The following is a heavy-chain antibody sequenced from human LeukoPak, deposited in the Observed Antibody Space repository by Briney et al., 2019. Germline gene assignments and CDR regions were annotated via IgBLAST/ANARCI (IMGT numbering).Heavy chain of an antibody. D-gene: IGHD3-22*01. V-gene: IGHV3-43*02. CDR3: AKDLEIVDYYDSSGRGS. J-gene: IGHJ4*02. Sequence: GGSLRLSCAASGFTFDDYAMHWVRQAPGKGLEWVSLISGDGGSTYYADSVKGRFTISRDNSKNSLYPQMNSLRTEDTALYYCAKDLEIVDYYDSSGRGSWGQGTLVTVSS. CDR2: ISGDGGST. CDR1: GFTFDDYA.